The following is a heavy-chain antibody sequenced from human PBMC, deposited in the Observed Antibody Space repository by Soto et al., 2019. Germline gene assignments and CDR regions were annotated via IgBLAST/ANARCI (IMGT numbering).Heavy chain of an antibody. CDR2: TYYRSKWYN. J-gene: IGHJ1*01. Sequence: SQTLSLTCAISGDSVSSNSAAWNWIRQSLSRGLEWLGRTYYRSKWYNDYAVSVRSRITIKPDTSKNQVSLQLNSVTPEDTAVYYCARGNVDNSFHHWGQGTLVTVSS. V-gene: IGHV6-1*01. CDR1: GDSVSSNSAA. D-gene: IGHD5-12*01. CDR3: ARGNVDNSFHH.